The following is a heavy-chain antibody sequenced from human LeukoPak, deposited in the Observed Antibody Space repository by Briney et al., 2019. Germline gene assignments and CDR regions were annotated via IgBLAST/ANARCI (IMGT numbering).Heavy chain of an antibody. CDR3: AKDLYPPSPGIAAAGFFDY. CDR2: ISGSGGST. CDR1: GFTFSSYA. V-gene: IGHV3-23*01. Sequence: PGGSLRLSCAASGFTFSSYAMSWVRQAPEKGLEWVSAISGSGGSTYYADSVKGRFAISRDNSKNTLYLQMNSLRAEDTAVYYCAKDLYPPSPGIAAAGFFDYWGQGTLVTVSS. J-gene: IGHJ4*02. D-gene: IGHD6-13*01.